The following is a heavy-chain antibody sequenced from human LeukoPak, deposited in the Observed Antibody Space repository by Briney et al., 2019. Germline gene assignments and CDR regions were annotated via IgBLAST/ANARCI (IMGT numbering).Heavy chain of an antibody. CDR1: GYTLTTYY. CDR2: IIPSDGRT. Sequence: GSVKVSCKASGYTLTTYYMHWVRPAPGQGLEWMGIIIPSDGRTTFSQNFQGRVTITRDTSTSTVYMELSSLTSEDTAVYYCARARYAGNQIDYWGQGTLVTVSS. D-gene: IGHD2-8*01. V-gene: IGHV1-46*01. CDR3: ARARYAGNQIDY. J-gene: IGHJ4*02.